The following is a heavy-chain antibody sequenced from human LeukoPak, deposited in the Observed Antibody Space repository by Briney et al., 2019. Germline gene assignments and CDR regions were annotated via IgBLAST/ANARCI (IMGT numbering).Heavy chain of an antibody. CDR3: AKDSDGYDYFDY. Sequence: GRSLRLSCAASGFTFSSYGMHWVRQAPGKGLEWVAVISYDGSNKYYADSVKGRFTISRDNPKNTLYLQMNSLRAEDTAVYYCAKDSDGYDYFDYWGQGTLVTVSS. V-gene: IGHV3-30*18. J-gene: IGHJ4*02. CDR2: ISYDGSNK. D-gene: IGHD5-12*01. CDR1: GFTFSSYG.